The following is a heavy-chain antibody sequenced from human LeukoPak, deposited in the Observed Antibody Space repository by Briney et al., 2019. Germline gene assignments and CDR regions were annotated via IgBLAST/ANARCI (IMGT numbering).Heavy chain of an antibody. D-gene: IGHD1-1*01. V-gene: IGHV3-21*01. CDR2: ISSSSSYI. CDR3: ARCTTGKTFGSLREIKKSREIDY. Sequence: AGGSLRLSCAASGFTFSDYYMNWVRQAPGKGLEWVSSISSSSSYINYADSVRGRFTISRDNAKNSLFLQMDSLRGEDTAVYYCARCTTGKTFGSLREIKKSREIDYWGQGTLVTVSS. CDR1: GFTFSDYY. J-gene: IGHJ4*02.